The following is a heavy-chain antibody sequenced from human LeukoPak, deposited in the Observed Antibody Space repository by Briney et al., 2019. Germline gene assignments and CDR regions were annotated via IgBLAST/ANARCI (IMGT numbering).Heavy chain of an antibody. CDR2: INHSGST. CDR3: ARVLPDYGDYPDAFDI. V-gene: IGHV4-34*01. Sequence: SQTLSLTCAVYGGSFSGYYWSWIRQPPGKGLEWIGEINHSGSTNYNPSLKSRVTISVDTSKNQFSLKLSSVTAADTAVYYCARVLPDYGDYPDAFDIWGQGTMVTVSS. D-gene: IGHD4-17*01. J-gene: IGHJ3*02. CDR1: GGSFSGYY.